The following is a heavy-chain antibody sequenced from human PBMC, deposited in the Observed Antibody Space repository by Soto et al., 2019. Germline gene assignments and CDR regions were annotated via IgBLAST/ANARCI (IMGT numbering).Heavy chain of an antibody. Sequence: QVQLQESGPGLVKPSETLSLTCTVSGGSVRSGSYYWSWIRQPPGKGLEWIGYIYYSGTTNYNPSLTSRVTISVDTSKNQFSLKLSSVTAADTAVYYCARVEDYGDYFDYWGKGTLVTVSS. CDR3: ARVEDYGDYFDY. CDR2: IYYSGTT. V-gene: IGHV4-61*01. J-gene: IGHJ4*02. CDR1: GGSVRSGSYY. D-gene: IGHD4-17*01.